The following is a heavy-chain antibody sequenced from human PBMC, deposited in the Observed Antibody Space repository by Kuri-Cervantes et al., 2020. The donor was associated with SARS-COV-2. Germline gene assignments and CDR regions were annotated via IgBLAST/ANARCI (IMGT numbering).Heavy chain of an antibody. J-gene: IGHJ4*02. CDR3: ARIVGGGDEGDY. Sequence: GSLRLSCAVYGGSFSGYYWGWIRQPPGKGLEWIGSIYYSGSTYYNPSLKSRVTISVDTSKNQFSLKLSSVTAADTAVYYCARIVGGGDEGDYWGQGTLVTVSS. CDR2: IYYSGST. CDR1: GGSFSGYY. V-gene: IGHV4-34*01. D-gene: IGHD5-12*01.